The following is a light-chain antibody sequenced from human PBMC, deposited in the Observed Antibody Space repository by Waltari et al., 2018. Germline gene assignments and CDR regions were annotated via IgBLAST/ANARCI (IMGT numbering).Light chain of an antibody. CDR1: QSISSW. Sequence: DIQMTQSPSTLSASVGDRVIITCRASQSISSWLAWYQQKPGKVPKLLIYKASTLESGVPSRFSGTGSGTDFTLTISSLQPDDFATYYCQQYSSKYTFGQGTKLEIK. J-gene: IGKJ2*01. V-gene: IGKV1-5*03. CDR2: KAS. CDR3: QQYSSKYT.